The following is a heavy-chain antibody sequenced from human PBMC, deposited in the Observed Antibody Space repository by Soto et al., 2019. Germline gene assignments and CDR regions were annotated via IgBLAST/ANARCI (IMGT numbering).Heavy chain of an antibody. CDR1: GGSISSTNW. D-gene: IGHD4-17*01. Sequence: QVQLQESGPGLVKPSGTLSLTCAVSGGSISSTNWWSWVRQPPGKGLEWIGEIYHSGSTNYNPSLKSRVTXXVXKXXNQFSLKLSSVTAADTAVYYCAKNYGDYASSGMDVWGQGTTVTVSS. CDR2: IYHSGST. CDR3: AKNYGDYASSGMDV. J-gene: IGHJ6*02. V-gene: IGHV4-4*02.